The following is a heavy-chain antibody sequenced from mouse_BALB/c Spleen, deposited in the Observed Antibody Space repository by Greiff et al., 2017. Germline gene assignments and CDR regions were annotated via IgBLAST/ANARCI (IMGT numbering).Heavy chain of an antibody. Sequence: DVQLQESGPSLVKPSQTLSLTCSVTGDSITSGYWNWIRKFPGNKLEYMGYISYSGSTYYNPSLKSRISITRDTSKNQYYLQLNSVTTEDTATYYCARKTLITTSFYWYFDVWGAGTTVTVSS. V-gene: IGHV3-8*02. CDR1: GDSITSGY. CDR3: ARKTLITTSFYWYFDV. CDR2: ISYSGST. J-gene: IGHJ1*01. D-gene: IGHD1-2*01.